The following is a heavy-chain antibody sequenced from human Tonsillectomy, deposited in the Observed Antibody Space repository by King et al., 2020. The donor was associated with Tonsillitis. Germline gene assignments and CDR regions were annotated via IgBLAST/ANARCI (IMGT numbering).Heavy chain of an antibody. Sequence: VQLVESGAEVKKPGASVTVSCKASGYTFTSFGITWVRQAPGQGLEWMGWISAYNGITYYAQKLQGRVTMTTDTSTSTAYMELRSLISDDPAVYYCARDPWRFDPWGQGSLVTVSS. CDR2: ISAYNGIT. D-gene: IGHD1-1*01. V-gene: IGHV1-18*01. CDR3: ARDPWRFDP. CDR1: GYTFTSFG. J-gene: IGHJ5*02.